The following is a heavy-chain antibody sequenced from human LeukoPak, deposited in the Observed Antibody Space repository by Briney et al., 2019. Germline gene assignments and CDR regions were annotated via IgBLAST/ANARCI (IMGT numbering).Heavy chain of an antibody. CDR2: IYYSGST. J-gene: IGHJ5*02. Sequence: SETLSLTCTVSGGSISSYYWSWIRQPPGKGLEWIGYIYYSGSTNYNPSLKSRVTISVDTSKNQFSLKLSSVTAADTAVYYCAGAYCTNGVCYGNWFDPWGQGTLVTVSS. V-gene: IGHV4-59*08. CDR1: GGSISSYY. D-gene: IGHD2-8*01. CDR3: AGAYCTNGVCYGNWFDP.